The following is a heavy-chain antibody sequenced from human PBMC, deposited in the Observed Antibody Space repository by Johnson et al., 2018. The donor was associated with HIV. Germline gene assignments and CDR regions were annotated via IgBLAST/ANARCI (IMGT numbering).Heavy chain of an antibody. V-gene: IGHV3-20*04. Sequence: VQLVESGGAVVQPGGSLRLSCAASGFTFDDYGMTWVRQAPGKGQEWVSGINWNGGSTGYADSVKGRFTISRDDAKNSLYLQMNSLRAEDTALYYCARVWSGSYYSNAFDIWGQGTMVTVSS. CDR2: INWNGGST. D-gene: IGHD1-26*01. J-gene: IGHJ3*02. CDR3: ARVWSGSYYSNAFDI. CDR1: GFTFDDYG.